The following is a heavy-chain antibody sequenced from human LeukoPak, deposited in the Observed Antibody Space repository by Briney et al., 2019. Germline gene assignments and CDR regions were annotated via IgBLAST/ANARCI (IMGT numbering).Heavy chain of an antibody. Sequence: AGGSLRLSCAASGFTFSSYAMSWVRQAPGKGLEWVSTISGSGGSTYYADSVKGRFTISRDNSKNTLYLQMNSLRAEDTAVYYCAKFGVGATYFDYWGQGTLVTASS. CDR3: AKFGVGATYFDY. CDR1: GFTFSSYA. V-gene: IGHV3-23*01. J-gene: IGHJ4*02. D-gene: IGHD1-26*01. CDR2: ISGSGGST.